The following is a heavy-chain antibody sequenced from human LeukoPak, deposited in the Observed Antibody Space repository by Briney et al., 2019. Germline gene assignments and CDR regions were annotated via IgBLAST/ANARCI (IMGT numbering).Heavy chain of an antibody. J-gene: IGHJ6*03. D-gene: IGHD6-13*01. CDR2: ISAYNGNT. CDR1: GYTFTSYG. V-gene: IGHV1-18*01. CDR3: ARDLGNRYSSSWFPLKVYYYYYMDV. Sequence: ASVKVSCKASGYTFTSYGISWVRQAPGQGLEWMGWISAYNGNTNYAQKLQGRVTMTTDTSTSTAYMELRSLRSDDTAVYYCARDLGNRYSSSWFPLKVYYYYYMDVWGKGTTVTVYS.